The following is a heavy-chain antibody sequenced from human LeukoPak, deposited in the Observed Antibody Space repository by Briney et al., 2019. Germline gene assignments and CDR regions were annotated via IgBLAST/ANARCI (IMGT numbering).Heavy chain of an antibody. J-gene: IGHJ4*02. CDR1: GFTFSSYG. Sequence: GRSLRLSCAASGFTFSSYGMHWVRQAPGKGLEWVALISYDGSNKYYADSVKGRFTISRDNSKNTLYLQMNSLRAEDTAVYYCARGGPVDYWGQGTLVTVSS. CDR3: ARGGPVDY. V-gene: IGHV3-30*03. CDR2: ISYDGSNK.